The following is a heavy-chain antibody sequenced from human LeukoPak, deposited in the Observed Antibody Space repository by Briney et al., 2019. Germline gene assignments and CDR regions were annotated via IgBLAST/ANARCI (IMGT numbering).Heavy chain of an antibody. CDR2: IKSKTDGGTT. V-gene: IGHV3-15*07. Sequence: PGGSLRLSCAASGFTFSNAWMNWVRQAPGKGLEWVGRIKSKTDGGTTDYAAPVKGRFTISRDDSKNTLYLQMNSLKTEDTAVYYCVRGNDYGGPHYWGQGTLVTVSS. J-gene: IGHJ4*02. CDR3: VRGNDYGGPHY. CDR1: GFTFSNAW. D-gene: IGHD4-23*01.